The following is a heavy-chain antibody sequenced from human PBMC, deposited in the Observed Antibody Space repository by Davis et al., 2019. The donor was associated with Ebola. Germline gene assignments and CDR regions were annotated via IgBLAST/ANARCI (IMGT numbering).Heavy chain of an antibody. D-gene: IGHD3-9*01. CDR2: ISGSGGST. Sequence: PGGSLRLSCAASGFTFSSYAMSWVRQAPGKGLEWVSAISGSGGSTYYADSVKGRFTISRDNSKNTLYLQMNSLRAEDTAVYYCAKDYDILTGYYEGYFDYWGQGTLVTVSS. J-gene: IGHJ4*02. CDR1: GFTFSSYA. V-gene: IGHV3-23*01. CDR3: AKDYDILTGYYEGYFDY.